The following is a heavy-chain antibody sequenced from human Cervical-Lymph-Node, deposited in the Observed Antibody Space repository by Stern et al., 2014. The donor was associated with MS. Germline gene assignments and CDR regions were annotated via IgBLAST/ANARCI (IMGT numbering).Heavy chain of an antibody. CDR3: ARSYELRSGSYYGPTDY. J-gene: IGHJ4*02. CDR1: SGSISSGGYY. D-gene: IGHD3-10*01. Sequence: QVQLVQSGPGLVKPSQTLSLTCTVASGSISSGGYYWNWIRQHPGEGLEWIGSIYNNGNTFYSPSLKSRVRMSIDTSENQFSLNLNSVTAADTAVYYCARSYELRSGSYYGPTDYWGQGTLVTVSS. V-gene: IGHV4-31*03. CDR2: IYNNGNT.